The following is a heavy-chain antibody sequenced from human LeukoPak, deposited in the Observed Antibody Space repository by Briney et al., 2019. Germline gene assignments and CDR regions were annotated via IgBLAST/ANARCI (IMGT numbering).Heavy chain of an antibody. CDR1: GGSISHYH. V-gene: IGHV4-59*12. CDR2: IYYSGST. Sequence: PSETLSLTCTVSGGSISHYHWTWIRLPAGKGLEWIGYIYYSGSTNYNPSLKSRVTISVDTFMNRFPLKLSSVTAADTAVYYCARDRASYYYDTSGDNDYWGQGTLVTVSS. CDR3: ARDRASYYYDTSGDNDY. D-gene: IGHD3-22*01. J-gene: IGHJ4*02.